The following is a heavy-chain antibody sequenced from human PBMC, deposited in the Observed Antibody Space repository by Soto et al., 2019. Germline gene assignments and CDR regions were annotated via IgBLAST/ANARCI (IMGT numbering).Heavy chain of an antibody. CDR3: ARSHRFSDWFDP. J-gene: IGHJ5*02. CDR2: IYSSGNT. Sequence: QVHLQESGPGLVKPSETLSLTCSVSGGTISGYYWTWIRQPAGKGLEWIGRIYSSGNTKYNPSLQSGVTMSLDTSNTQFSPRLTSVSAADTAVDYCARSHRFSDWFDPWGQGTLVTVSS. D-gene: IGHD3-3*01. V-gene: IGHV4-4*07. CDR1: GGTISGYY.